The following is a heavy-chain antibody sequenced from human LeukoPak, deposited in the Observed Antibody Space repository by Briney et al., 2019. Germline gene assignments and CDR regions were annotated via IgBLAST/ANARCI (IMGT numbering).Heavy chain of an antibody. V-gene: IGHV1-2*02. CDR2: INPNSGGT. D-gene: IGHD3-10*01. Sequence: ASVKVSCKASGYTFTGYYMHWVRQAPGQGLEWMGWINPNSGGTNYAQKFQGRVTMTRDTSISTAYMELSRLRSDGTAVYYCARLLGGGSDAFDIWGERTRATVFS. CDR3: ARLLGGGSDAFDI. CDR1: GYTFTGYY. J-gene: IGHJ3*02.